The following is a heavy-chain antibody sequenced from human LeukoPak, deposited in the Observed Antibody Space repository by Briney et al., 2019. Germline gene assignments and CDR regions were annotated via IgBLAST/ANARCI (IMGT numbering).Heavy chain of an antibody. CDR2: INPNSGGT. V-gene: IGHV1-2*06. D-gene: IGHD1-14*01. CDR3: ARDRRDRDAFDI. CDR1: GYTFTCCY. J-gene: IGHJ3*02. Sequence: ASVKVSCKASGYTFTCCYMHWVRQAPGQGLEWMGRINPNSGGTNYAQKFQGRVTMTRDTSISTAYMELSRLRSDDTAVYYCARDRRDRDAFDIWGQGTMVTVSS.